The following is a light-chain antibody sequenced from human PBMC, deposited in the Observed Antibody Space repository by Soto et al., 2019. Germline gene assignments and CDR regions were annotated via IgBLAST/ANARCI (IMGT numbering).Light chain of an antibody. J-gene: IGKJ5*01. CDR1: QSVSSN. Sequence: EIVITQAPATLSVSPVERATLSCRASQSVSSNLAWYQQKPGQAPRRLIYGASSRATGIPDRFSGSGSGTDFTLTISRLEPEDFAVYYCQQYSTSPTFGEGTRLEIK. V-gene: IGKV3-20*01. CDR2: GAS. CDR3: QQYSTSPT.